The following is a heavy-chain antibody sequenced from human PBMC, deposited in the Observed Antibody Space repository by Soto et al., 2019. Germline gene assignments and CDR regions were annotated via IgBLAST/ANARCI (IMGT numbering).Heavy chain of an antibody. Sequence: PSETLSLTCTVSGGSVSSGSYYWSWIRQPPGKGLEWIGYIYYSGSTNYNPSLKSRVTISVDTSKNQFSLNLSSVTAADTAVFYSARLVRPAYDFWNECLSDYWGQGTLVTVSS. CDR1: GGSVSSGSYY. J-gene: IGHJ4*02. CDR2: IYYSGST. D-gene: IGHD3-3*01. CDR3: ARLVRPAYDFWNECLSDY. V-gene: IGHV4-61*01.